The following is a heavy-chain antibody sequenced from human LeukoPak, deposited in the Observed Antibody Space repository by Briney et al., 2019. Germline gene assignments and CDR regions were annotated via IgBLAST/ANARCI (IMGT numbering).Heavy chain of an antibody. CDR1: GYTFTGYY. Sequence: ASVKVSCKASGYTFTGYYMHWVRQAPGQGLEWMGWINPNSGGTNYAQKFQGRVTMTRDTSISTAYMELSRLRSDDTAVYYCARVLSFPRTYYYDSSGYYGIDYWGQGPWSPSPQ. V-gene: IGHV1-2*02. D-gene: IGHD3-22*01. CDR2: INPNSGGT. CDR3: ARVLSFPRTYYYDSSGYYGIDY. J-gene: IGHJ4*02.